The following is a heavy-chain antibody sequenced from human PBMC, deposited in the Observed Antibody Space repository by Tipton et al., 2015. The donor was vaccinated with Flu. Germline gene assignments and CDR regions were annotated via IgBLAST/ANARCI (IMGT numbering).Heavy chain of an antibody. V-gene: IGHV4-59*01. CDR1: GGSISSYY. J-gene: IGHJ4*02. D-gene: IGHD3-10*01. CDR2: MYSSGST. CDR3: ARVQGDYYGSGSYYPFDY. Sequence: TLSLTCTVSGGSISSYYWSWIRQPPGKGLELIGYMYSSGSTNYNPSLKSRVTISVDTSKNQLSLKLSSVTAADTAVYYCARVQGDYYGSGSYYPFDYWGQGTLVTVSS.